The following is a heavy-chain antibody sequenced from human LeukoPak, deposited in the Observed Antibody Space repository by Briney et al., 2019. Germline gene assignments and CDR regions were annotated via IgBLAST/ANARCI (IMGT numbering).Heavy chain of an antibody. D-gene: IGHD3-9*01. CDR1: GDSISTYY. CDR3: AVVFDLTYFDY. J-gene: IGHJ4*02. V-gene: IGHV4-59*01. CDR2: IYYGGST. Sequence: PSETLSLTCTVSGDSISTYYWSWIRQPPGKALEWIGYIYYGGSTNYSPSLRSRVTISEDTSKNQFSLRLSSVTAADTAVYYCAVVFDLTYFDYWGQGTLITVSS.